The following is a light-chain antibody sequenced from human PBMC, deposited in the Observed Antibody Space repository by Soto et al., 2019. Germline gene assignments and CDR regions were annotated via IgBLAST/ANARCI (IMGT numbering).Light chain of an antibody. Sequence: EIVLAQSPGTLSLSPGESATLSCRASQSVSTSSLAWYQQKPVQAPRLLIYDASSRATGIPDRFSAGGSGTDFTFTISSLEPEDFAVYYCQQYDSSPVTFGQGSKVEIK. CDR3: QQYDSSPVT. J-gene: IGKJ2*01. V-gene: IGKV3-20*01. CDR1: QSVSTSS. CDR2: DAS.